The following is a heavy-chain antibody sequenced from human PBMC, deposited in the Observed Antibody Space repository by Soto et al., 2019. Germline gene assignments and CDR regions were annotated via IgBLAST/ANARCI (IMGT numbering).Heavy chain of an antibody. CDR1: GFTFSSYG. Sequence: GGSLRLSCAASGFTFSSYGMHWVRQAPGKGLEWVAVIWYDGSNKYYADSVKGRFTISRDNSKNTLYLQMNSLRAEDTAVYYCARDRRTTVTTYYFDHWGHGTPVTVSS. J-gene: IGHJ4*01. CDR3: ARDRRTTVTTYYFDH. D-gene: IGHD4-17*01. CDR2: IWYDGSNK. V-gene: IGHV3-33*01.